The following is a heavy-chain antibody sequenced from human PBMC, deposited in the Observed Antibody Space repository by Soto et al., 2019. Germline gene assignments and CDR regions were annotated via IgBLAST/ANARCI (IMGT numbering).Heavy chain of an antibody. Sequence: QVQLQESGPGLVKPSETLSLTCTVSGGSVSSGAFYWSWIRQHPGKGLEWTGYIHYTGGTYYNPSLQSRITMSLDASRSQFSLKLTSVTAADTAVYYCAREGAGTIYFPTYHYYFYYMDVWGRGTTVTVSS. CDR2: IHYTGGT. J-gene: IGHJ6*03. CDR3: AREGAGTIYFPTYHYYFYYMDV. V-gene: IGHV4-31*03. D-gene: IGHD1-1*01. CDR1: GGSVSSGAFY.